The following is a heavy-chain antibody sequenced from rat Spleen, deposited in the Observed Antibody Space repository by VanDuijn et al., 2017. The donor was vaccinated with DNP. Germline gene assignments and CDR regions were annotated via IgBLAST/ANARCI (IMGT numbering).Heavy chain of an antibody. D-gene: IGHD1-6*01. CDR1: GFSLNSYG. Sequence: QVQLKESGPGLVQPSQTLSLTCTVSGFSLNSYGVSWVRQPPGKGLEWIATISSGGDTDYNSALKSRLSISRDTSEDQVFLEMNSLQPEDTAMYFCARWGIMPRGNVWGQGTSVTVSS. V-gene: IGHV2S12*01. J-gene: IGHJ4*01. CDR3: ARWGIMPRGNV. CDR2: ISSGGDT.